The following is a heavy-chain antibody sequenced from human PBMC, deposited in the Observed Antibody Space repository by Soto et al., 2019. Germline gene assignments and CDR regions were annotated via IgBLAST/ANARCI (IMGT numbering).Heavy chain of an antibody. D-gene: IGHD3-3*01. V-gene: IGHV4-34*01. J-gene: IGHJ6*02. CDR1: GGCFSGYY. CDR3: PRVPRGVDSAFCTGYYTRTAAVYYYYAMDF. Sequence: PSETLSLTCAVYGGCFSGYYWSWSRQPPGKGLEWMGEINHSGSTNYNPSLSIRVTISVDTSKNQFSLKLSSATAADTAAYYLPRVPRGVDSAFCTGYYTRTAAVYYYYAMDFWGQGTMVTVSS. CDR2: INHSGST.